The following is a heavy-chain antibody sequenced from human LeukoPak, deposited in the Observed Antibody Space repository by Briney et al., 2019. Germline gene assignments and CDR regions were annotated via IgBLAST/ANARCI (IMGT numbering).Heavy chain of an antibody. CDR3: ARELGWFGDLTLHRAFDI. J-gene: IGHJ3*02. D-gene: IGHD3-10*01. CDR1: GFTFSDYY. V-gene: IGHV3-11*04. Sequence: GGSLRLSCAASGFTFSDYYMSWIRQAPGKGLEWVSYISSSGSTIYYADSVKGRFAISRDNAKNSLYLQMNTLRAEDTAVYYCARELGWFGDLTLHRAFDIWGQGTMVTVSS. CDR2: ISSSGSTI.